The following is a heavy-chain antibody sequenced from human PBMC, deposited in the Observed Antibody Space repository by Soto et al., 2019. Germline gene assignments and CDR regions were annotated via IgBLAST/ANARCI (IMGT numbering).Heavy chain of an antibody. J-gene: IGHJ5*02. D-gene: IGHD3-9*01. CDR2: ISSGSSSI. CDR3: ERDPRCPLTS. Sequence: PGGSLRLSCAASGFTFSNYLMNWVRQAPGKGLEWVSSISSGSSSIYYADSVKGRFTISRDNAKNSLYLQMNSLRAEDTAVYYSERDPRCPLTSWGPGTLFPVSS. V-gene: IGHV3-21*01. CDR1: GFTFSNYL.